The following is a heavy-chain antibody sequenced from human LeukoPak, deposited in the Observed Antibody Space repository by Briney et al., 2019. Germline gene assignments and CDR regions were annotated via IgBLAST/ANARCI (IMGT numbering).Heavy chain of an antibody. V-gene: IGHV5-51*01. CDR3: ARSGSSFGYYYGMDV. CDR2: IYPGDSDT. D-gene: IGHD3-3*01. CDR1: GYSFTSYW. J-gene: IGHJ6*02. Sequence: GESLKISCKGSGYSFTSYWIGWVRQMPGKGLEWMGIIYPGDSDTRYSPSFQGQVTISADKSISTAYLQWSSLKASDTAMYYCARSGSSFGYYYGMDVWGQGTTVTVSS.